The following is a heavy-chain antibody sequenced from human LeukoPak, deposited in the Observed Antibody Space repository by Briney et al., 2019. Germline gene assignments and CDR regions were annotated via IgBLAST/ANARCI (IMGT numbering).Heavy chain of an antibody. D-gene: IGHD3-22*01. J-gene: IGHJ4*02. CDR1: GFTFSTDS. Sequence: PGGALRLSCAASGFTFSTDSMNWVRQAPGEGLEWGSSISGSSIYIYYADSVKGRFTISRDKAKNSLYLRMNSLRAEDTAVYYCARDPPYYDSSGYYYDYWGQGTLVTVSS. V-gene: IGHV3-21*01. CDR3: ARDPPYYDSSGYYYDY. CDR2: ISGSSIYI.